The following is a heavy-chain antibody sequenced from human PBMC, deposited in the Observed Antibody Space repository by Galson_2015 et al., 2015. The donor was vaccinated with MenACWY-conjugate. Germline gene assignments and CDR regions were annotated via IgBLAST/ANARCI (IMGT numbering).Heavy chain of an antibody. J-gene: IGHJ2*01. CDR3: ARPTKRPADDGSGYRDFGL. D-gene: IGHD3-22*01. CDR1: GFTFSSYW. CDR2: IKQDGSDI. V-gene: IGHV3-7*03. Sequence: SLRLSCAGSGFTFSSYWMSWVRQAPGKGLEWVANIKQDGSDIHYVDSVKGRFTIFRDNAENSLYLLMNSLRAEDTAVYYCARPTKRPADDGSGYRDFGLWGRGTLVTVSS.